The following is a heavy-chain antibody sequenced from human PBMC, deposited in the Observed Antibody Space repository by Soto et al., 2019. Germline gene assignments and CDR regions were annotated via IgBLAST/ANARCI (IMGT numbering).Heavy chain of an antibody. J-gene: IGHJ3*02. Sequence: GESLKISCKGSGYSFTSYWIGWVRQMPGKGLEWMGIIYPGDSDTRYSPSFQGQVTISADKSISTAYLQWSSLKASDTAMYYCASGSPDQVIVGAAGAAFDIWGQGTMVTVSS. V-gene: IGHV5-51*01. D-gene: IGHD1-26*01. CDR2: IYPGDSDT. CDR3: ASGSPDQVIVGAAGAAFDI. CDR1: GYSFTSYW.